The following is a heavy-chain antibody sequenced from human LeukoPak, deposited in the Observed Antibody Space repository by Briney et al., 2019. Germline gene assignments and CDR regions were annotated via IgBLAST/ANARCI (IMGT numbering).Heavy chain of an antibody. J-gene: IGHJ4*02. CDR1: GGSFSGYY. V-gene: IGHV4-34*01. CDR3: ARGIIVDY. CDR2: INHSGST. Sequence: SETLSLTCAVYGGSFSGYYWSGIRRPPGEGLEWSVGINHSGSTNYNPSLKSRVTISVDTSKNQCSLKLSSVTDADTAVYYCARGIIVDYWGQGTLVTVSS.